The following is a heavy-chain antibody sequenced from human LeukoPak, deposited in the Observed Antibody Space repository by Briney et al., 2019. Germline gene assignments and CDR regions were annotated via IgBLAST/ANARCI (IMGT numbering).Heavy chain of an antibody. CDR2: IYHSGST. V-gene: IGHV4-30-2*01. J-gene: IGHJ4*02. Sequence: PSETLSLTCTVSGGSISSGGYYWSWIRQPPGKGLEWIGYIYHSGSTYYNPSLKSRVTISVDRSKNQFSLKLSSVTAADTAVYYCASGPRPGVVIMRGGYFDYWGQGTLVTVSS. CDR1: GGSISSGGYY. D-gene: IGHD3-3*01. CDR3: ASGPRPGVVIMRGGYFDY.